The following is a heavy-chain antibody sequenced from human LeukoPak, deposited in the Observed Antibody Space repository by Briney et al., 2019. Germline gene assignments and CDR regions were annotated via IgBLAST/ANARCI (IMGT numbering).Heavy chain of an antibody. D-gene: IGHD2-2*01. Sequence: SETLSLTCTVSGGSISSSSYYWGWIRQPPGKGLEWIGSIYYSGSTYYNPSLKSRVTISVDTSKNQFSLKLSSVTAADTAVYYCARLPAALDYYYYYMDVWGKGTTVTVSS. J-gene: IGHJ6*03. CDR2: IYYSGST. V-gene: IGHV4-39*07. CDR1: GGSISSSSYY. CDR3: ARLPAALDYYYYYMDV.